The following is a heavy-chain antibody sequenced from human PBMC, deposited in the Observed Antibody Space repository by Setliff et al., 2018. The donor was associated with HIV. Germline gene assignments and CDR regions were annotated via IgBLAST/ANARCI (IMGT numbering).Heavy chain of an antibody. J-gene: IGHJ4*02. CDR3: ARHRVRDSWRGLGGTFDY. CDR2: IYHTGYS. D-gene: IGHD3-3*01. V-gene: IGHV4-59*08. CDR1: GASINSYY. Sequence: PSETLSLTCEVSGASINSYYWSWIRQPPGKGLEWIGYIYHTGYSNSKPSLESRVTISLDTSKNHFSLKLRSVTAADTAMYYCARHRVRDSWRGLGGTFDYWGQGTRVTVSS.